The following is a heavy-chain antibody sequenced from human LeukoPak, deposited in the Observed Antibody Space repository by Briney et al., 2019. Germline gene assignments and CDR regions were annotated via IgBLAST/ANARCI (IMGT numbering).Heavy chain of an antibody. V-gene: IGHV3-30*04. CDR3: ASLTMIVANFDY. CDR2: ISFDGSNK. Sequence: GGSLRLSCAASGFTFSNYAIHWVRQAPGKGLEWVAVISFDGSNKYYTDSVKGRFTISRDNSKNTLYLQMNSLRAEDTAVYYCASLTMIVANFDYWGQGTLVTVSS. J-gene: IGHJ4*02. D-gene: IGHD3-22*01. CDR1: GFTFSNYA.